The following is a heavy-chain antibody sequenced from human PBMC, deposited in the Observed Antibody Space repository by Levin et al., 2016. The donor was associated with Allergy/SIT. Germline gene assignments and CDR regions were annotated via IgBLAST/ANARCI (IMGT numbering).Heavy chain of an antibody. J-gene: IGHJ4*02. CDR1: GFTFSSYS. D-gene: IGHD3-10*01. V-gene: IGHV3-21*01. Sequence: GESLKISCAASGFTFSSYSMNWVRQAPGKGLEWVSSISSSSSYIYYADSVKGRFTISRDNAKNSLYLQMNSLRAEDTAVYYCARDHRFGELSDYWGQGTLVTVSS. CDR2: ISSSSSYI. CDR3: ARDHRFGELSDY.